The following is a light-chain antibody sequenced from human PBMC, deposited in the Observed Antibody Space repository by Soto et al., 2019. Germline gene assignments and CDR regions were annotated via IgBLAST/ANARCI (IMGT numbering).Light chain of an antibody. Sequence: QSVLTQPPSVSWAPGQRVTISCTGSSSNIGAGYDVHWYQQLPGSAPKLLIYGNSNRPSGVPDRFSGSKSGTSASLAITGLQAEEEADYYCQSYGVFGTGTKLTV. V-gene: IGLV1-40*01. CDR2: GNS. CDR3: QSYGV. CDR1: SSNIGAGYD. J-gene: IGLJ1*01.